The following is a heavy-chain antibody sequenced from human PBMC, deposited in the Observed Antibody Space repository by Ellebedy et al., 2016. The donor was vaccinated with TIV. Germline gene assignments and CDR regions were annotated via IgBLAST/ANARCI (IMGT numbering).Heavy chain of an antibody. CDR2: ISSSSTI. CDR1: GFTYSSYS. Sequence: GESLKISCAASGFTYSSYSMNWVRQAPGKGLEWVSYISSSSTIYYAASVKGRFTISRDNAKNSLYLQMNSLRAEDTAVYYCASSGGSCYSDYYYYGMDVWGQGTTVTVSS. J-gene: IGHJ6*02. V-gene: IGHV3-48*04. D-gene: IGHD2-15*01. CDR3: ASSGGSCYSDYYYYGMDV.